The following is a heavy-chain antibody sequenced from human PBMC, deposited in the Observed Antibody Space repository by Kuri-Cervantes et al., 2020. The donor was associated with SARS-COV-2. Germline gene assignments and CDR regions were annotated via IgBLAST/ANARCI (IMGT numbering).Heavy chain of an antibody. CDR3: ARNSGYSSGWFYYYYYMDV. D-gene: IGHD6-19*01. V-gene: IGHV4-38-2*01. CDR1: GYSISSSNW. CDR2: IYHSGST. J-gene: IGHJ6*03. Sequence: SQTLSLTCAVSGYSISSSNWWGWIRQPPGKGLEWIGSIYHSGSTYYNPSLKSRVTISVDTSKNQFSLKLSYVTAADTAVYYCARNSGYSSGWFYYYYYMDVWGKGTTVTVSS.